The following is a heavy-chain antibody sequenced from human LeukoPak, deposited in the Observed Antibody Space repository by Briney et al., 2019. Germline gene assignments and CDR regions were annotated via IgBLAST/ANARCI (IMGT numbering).Heavy chain of an antibody. CDR1: GYSFSSYT. D-gene: IGHD3-16*01. CDR3: ARSLMNTAPWHDY. Sequence: ASVKVSCKASGYSFSSYTLSWVRQAPGQGLEWMGWISAYNGNTNYAQRLQGRVTMTTDTSTSTAYMELRSLTSDDTAVYYCARSLMNTAPWHDYWGQGTLVTVSS. V-gene: IGHV1-18*01. CDR2: ISAYNGNT. J-gene: IGHJ4*02.